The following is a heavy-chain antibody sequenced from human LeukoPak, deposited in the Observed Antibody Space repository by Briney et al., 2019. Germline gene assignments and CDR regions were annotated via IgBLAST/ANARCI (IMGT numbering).Heavy chain of an antibody. Sequence: ASVKVSCKASGYTFTSYGISWVRQAPGQGLEWMGWITPNSGGTNSAQKFQGRVTMTRDTSISTAYMELSRLRSDDTAVYYCARDRIRPIVVVPAVPDYWGQGTLVTVSS. V-gene: IGHV1-2*02. CDR3: ARDRIRPIVVVPAVPDY. D-gene: IGHD2-2*01. J-gene: IGHJ4*02. CDR1: GYTFTSYG. CDR2: ITPNSGGT.